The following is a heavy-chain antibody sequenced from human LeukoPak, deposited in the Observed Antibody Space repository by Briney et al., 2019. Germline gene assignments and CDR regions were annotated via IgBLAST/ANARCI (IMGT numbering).Heavy chain of an antibody. CDR1: GFTFSSYA. CDR2: ISYDGSNK. D-gene: IGHD5-18*01. J-gene: IGHJ4*02. Sequence: GGSLRLSCAASGFTFSSYAMHWVRQAPGKGLEWVAVISYDGSNKYYADSVKGRFTISRDNSKNTLYLQMNSLRAEDTAVYYCAGIRTTMGDYWGQGTLVTVSS. CDR3: AGIRTTMGDY. V-gene: IGHV3-30-3*01.